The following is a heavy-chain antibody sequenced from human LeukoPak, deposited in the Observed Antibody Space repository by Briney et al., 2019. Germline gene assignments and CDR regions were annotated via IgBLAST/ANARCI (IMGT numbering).Heavy chain of an antibody. V-gene: IGHV4-34*01. CDR2: INHSGST. CDR3: ARAPRFLVWLFSHYYYYGMDV. J-gene: IGHJ6*02. D-gene: IGHD3-3*01. Sequence: SETLSLTCAVYGGSLSGYYWSWIRQPPGKGLEWIGEINHSGSTNYNPSLESRVTISVDTSKNQFSLKLSSVTAADTAVYYCARAPRFLVWLFSHYYYYGMDVWGQGTTVTVSS. CDR1: GGSLSGYY.